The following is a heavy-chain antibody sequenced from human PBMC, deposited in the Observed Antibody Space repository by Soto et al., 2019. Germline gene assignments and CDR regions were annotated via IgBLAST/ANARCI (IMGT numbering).Heavy chain of an antibody. CDR1: GFTFSSYA. J-gene: IGHJ4*02. V-gene: IGHV3-23*01. CDR2: ISGNSGST. CDR3: AKVPQINGFDY. Sequence: GGSLRLSCAASGFTFSSYAMSWVRQAPGKGLEWVSAISGNSGSTYCADTVKGRFTVSRDNSKNTLYLQMNSLRAEDTAVYYCAKVPQINGFDYWGQGTLVTVSS.